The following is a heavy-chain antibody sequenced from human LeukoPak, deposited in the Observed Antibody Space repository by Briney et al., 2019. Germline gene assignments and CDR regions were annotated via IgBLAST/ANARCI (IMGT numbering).Heavy chain of an antibody. J-gene: IGHJ4*02. D-gene: IGHD3-9*01. CDR1: GYTFTSYY. Sequence: ASVKVSCKASGYTFTSYYMHWVRQAPGQGLEWMGIINPSGGSTSYAQKFQGRVTMTRDTSTSTVYMELSSLRSEDTAVYYCARAVELRYFDWLFALGYWGQGTLVTVSS. CDR2: INPSGGST. V-gene: IGHV1-46*01. CDR3: ARAVELRYFDWLFALGY.